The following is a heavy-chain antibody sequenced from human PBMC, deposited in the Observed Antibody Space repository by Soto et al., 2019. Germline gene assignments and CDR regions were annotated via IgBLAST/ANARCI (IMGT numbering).Heavy chain of an antibody. D-gene: IGHD4-17*01. CDR3: ARVGMTTDAFDI. CDR1: GFPFSDYY. Sequence: PGGSLRLSCAASGFPFSDYYMSWIRQAPGKGLEWVSYISSSGSTIYYADSVKGRLTISRDNAKNSLYLQMNSLRAEDTAVYYCARVGMTTDAFDIWGQGTMVTVSS. CDR2: ISSSGSTI. J-gene: IGHJ3*02. V-gene: IGHV3-11*01.